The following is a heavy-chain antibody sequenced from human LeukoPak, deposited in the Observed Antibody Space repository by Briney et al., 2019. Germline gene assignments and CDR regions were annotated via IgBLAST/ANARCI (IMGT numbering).Heavy chain of an antibody. D-gene: IGHD1-20*01. J-gene: IGHJ4*02. CDR1: GYTFADYS. CDR2: INPTNGRT. CDR3: AKDLGGSTFNWNDFDY. V-gene: IGHV1-2*02. Sequence: ASVRVSCKASGYTFADYSIHWVRQAPGQGLEWMGWINPTNGRTKYEEKFQGRVTMARDKSINTAFMELSRLNSDDTAIYFCAKDLGGSTFNWNDFDYWGQGTLVTVSS.